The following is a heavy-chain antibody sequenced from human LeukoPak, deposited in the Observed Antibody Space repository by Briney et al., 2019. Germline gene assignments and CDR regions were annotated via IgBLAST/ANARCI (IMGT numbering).Heavy chain of an antibody. CDR3: ARDCVVVTANSDAFDL. J-gene: IGHJ3*01. V-gene: IGHV3-23*01. Sequence: PGGSLRLSCAASGFTFSSYAMSWVRQAPGKGLEWVSAISGSGGSTYYADSVEGRFTISRDNAKNSLFLQMNSLRVEDTAVYYCARDCVVVTANSDAFDLWGQGTMVTVSS. CDR1: GFTFSSYA. CDR2: ISGSGGST. D-gene: IGHD2-21*02.